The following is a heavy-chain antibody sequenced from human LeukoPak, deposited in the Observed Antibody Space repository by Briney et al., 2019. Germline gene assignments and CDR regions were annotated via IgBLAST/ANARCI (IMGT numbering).Heavy chain of an antibody. D-gene: IGHD6-13*01. CDR3: ARVASLSSSWYYYYYYMDV. V-gene: IGHV3-74*01. J-gene: IGHJ6*03. Sequence: GESLRLSCAASGFTFSSYWMHWVRQAPGKGLVWVSRINSDGSSTSYADSVKGRFTISRDNAKNTLYLQMNSLRAEDTAVYYCARVASLSSSWYYYYYYMDVWGKGTTVTVSS. CDR2: INSDGSST. CDR1: GFTFSSYW.